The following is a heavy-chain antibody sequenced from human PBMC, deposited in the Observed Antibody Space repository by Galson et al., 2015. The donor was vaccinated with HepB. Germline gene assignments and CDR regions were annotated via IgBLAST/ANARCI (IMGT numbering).Heavy chain of an antibody. V-gene: IGHV3-15*01. Sequence: SLRLSCAATGFTFNNVWMNWVRQAPGKRLEWVGRIKSKTDGGTTEYAAPVKGRFTISREDSKNTLYLQMNSLKTDDTAVYYCTTDVYFSSYWSWFDPWGREPWSPSPQ. CDR2: IKSKTDGGTT. CDR3: TTDVYFSSYWSWFDP. J-gene: IGHJ5*02. CDR1: GFTFNNVW. D-gene: IGHD2-2*01.